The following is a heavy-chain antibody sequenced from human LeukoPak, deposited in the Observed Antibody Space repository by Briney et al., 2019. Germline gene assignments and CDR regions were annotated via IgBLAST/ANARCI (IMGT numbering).Heavy chain of an antibody. CDR2: TKPDGSAE. Sequence: GGSLRLSCAASGFTFRNYWMGWVRQAPGKGLEWVANTKPDGSAEYYADSVRGRFTTARDNANDFLYLQMNSLRAEDTAVYYCAGDGGLNTNLDYWGQGTLVTASS. CDR3: AGDGGLNTNLDY. CDR1: GFTFRNYW. J-gene: IGHJ4*02. V-gene: IGHV3-7*01. D-gene: IGHD2-15*01.